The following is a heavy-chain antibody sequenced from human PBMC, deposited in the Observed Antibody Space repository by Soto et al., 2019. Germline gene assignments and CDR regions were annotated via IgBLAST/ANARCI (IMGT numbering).Heavy chain of an antibody. Sequence: PSETLSLTCTISGGSISGYYWTWIRQSPGKGLEYIGYIYSGNTNYNPSLNSRVTISVDTSKNHFSLKLSSVTAADTAVYYCTADLPTPIPQVDHWGQGTLVTVSS. J-gene: IGHJ4*02. CDR3: TADLPTPIPQVDH. CDR1: GGSISGYY. D-gene: IGHD2-21*01. V-gene: IGHV4-59*08. CDR2: IYSGNT.